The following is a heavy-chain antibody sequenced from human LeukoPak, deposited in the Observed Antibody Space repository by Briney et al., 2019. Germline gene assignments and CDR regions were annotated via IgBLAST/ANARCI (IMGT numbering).Heavy chain of an antibody. CDR1: GFTFSRYG. D-gene: IGHD6-19*01. J-gene: IGHJ4*02. V-gene: IGHV3-30*18. CDR3: AKEPAEYSSGWYYDD. CDR2: IAHDGSII. Sequence: GGSLRLSCAASGFTFSRYGMQWDRQAPGKGLEWVGVIAHDGSIIHYADSVKGRFTISRDNSKNALYLQMNSLRSEDTAVYFCAKEPAEYSSGWYYDDWGQGTRVTVSS.